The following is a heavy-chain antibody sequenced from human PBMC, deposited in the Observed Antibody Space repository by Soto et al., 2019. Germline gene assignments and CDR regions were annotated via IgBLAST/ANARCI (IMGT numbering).Heavy chain of an antibody. J-gene: IGHJ4*02. CDR1: GGSISSYY. CDR3: ARHIASQYCSVNSCYGPFDY. CDR2: VYFSGSA. D-gene: IGHD2-15*01. Sequence: SETLSLTCTVSGGSISSYYWSWIRQPPGKGLEYIGYVYFSGSANYNPSLKSRVTISLDASKNQLSLKLTSVTAADTAIYYCARHIASQYCSVNSCYGPFDYWGQGTRVTVSS. V-gene: IGHV4-59*01.